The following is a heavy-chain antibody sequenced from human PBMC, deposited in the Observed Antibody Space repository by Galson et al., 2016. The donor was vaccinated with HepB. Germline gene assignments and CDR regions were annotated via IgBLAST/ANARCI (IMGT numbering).Heavy chain of an antibody. CDR1: GGSISSDDW. D-gene: IGHD6-25*01. J-gene: IGHJ4*02. CDR3: ARQYRGGPSDY. CDR2: IFRSGRV. Sequence: SETLSLTCAVSGGSISSDDWWSWIRQPPGQGLEWIGQIFRSGRVNYTPSLASRVTISIDTSNNYLSLRLTSVTAADTALNYCARQYRGGPSDYWGQGTPVIVSS. V-gene: IGHV4-4*02.